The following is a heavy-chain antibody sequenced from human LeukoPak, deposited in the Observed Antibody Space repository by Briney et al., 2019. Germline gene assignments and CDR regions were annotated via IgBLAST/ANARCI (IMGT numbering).Heavy chain of an antibody. V-gene: IGHV3-48*04. D-gene: IGHD3-10*01. Sequence: PGGSLRLSCAASGFTFSSYGMHWVRQAPGKGLEWVSYINTDSRTIKYADSVKGRFTISRDNAKNSLFLQMNSLRAEDTAVYYYARDSGKTGYWGQGTLVTVSS. J-gene: IGHJ4*02. CDR3: ARDSGKTGY. CDR1: GFTFSSYG. CDR2: INTDSRTI.